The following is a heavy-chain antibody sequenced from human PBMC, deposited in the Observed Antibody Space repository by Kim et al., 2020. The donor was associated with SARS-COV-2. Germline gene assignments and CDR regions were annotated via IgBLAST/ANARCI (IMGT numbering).Heavy chain of an antibody. J-gene: IGHJ6*02. CDR1: GFTFSSYG. D-gene: IGHD2-21*01. CDR3: AKDLPVFARYYYYAMDV. Sequence: GGSLRLSCAASGFTFSSYGMHWVRQAPGKGLEWVAVISYDGSNKYYADSVNGRFTISRDNSKNTMYLQMNSLRAEDTAVYYCAKDLPVFARYYYYAMDVWSRGTSVSVS. CDR2: ISYDGSNK. V-gene: IGHV3-30*18.